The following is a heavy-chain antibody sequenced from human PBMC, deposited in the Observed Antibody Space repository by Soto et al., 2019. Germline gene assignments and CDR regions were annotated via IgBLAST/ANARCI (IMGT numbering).Heavy chain of an antibody. Sequence: PGGSLRLSCAASGFTFDDYAMHWVRQAPGKGLEWVSGISWNSGSIGYADPVKGRFTISRDNAKNSLYLQMNSLRAEDTALYYCAKDVAAAAGTFDYWGQGTLVTVSS. CDR1: GFTFDDYA. CDR2: ISWNSGSI. CDR3: AKDVAAAAGTFDY. J-gene: IGHJ4*02. D-gene: IGHD6-13*01. V-gene: IGHV3-9*01.